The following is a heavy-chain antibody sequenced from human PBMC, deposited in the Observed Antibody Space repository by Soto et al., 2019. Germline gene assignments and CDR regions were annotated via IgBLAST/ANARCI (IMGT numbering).Heavy chain of an antibody. CDR2: INHSGST. J-gene: IGHJ4*02. CDR3: ARAHGKPDGRYCSGGSCYMYYFDY. D-gene: IGHD2-15*01. Sequence: SETLSLTCAVYGGSFSGYYWSWIRQPPGKGLEWIGEINHSGSTNYNPSLKSRVTISVDTSKNQFSLKLSSVTAADTAVYYCARAHGKPDGRYCSGGSCYMYYFDYWGQGTLVTVSS. V-gene: IGHV4-34*01. CDR1: GGSFSGYY.